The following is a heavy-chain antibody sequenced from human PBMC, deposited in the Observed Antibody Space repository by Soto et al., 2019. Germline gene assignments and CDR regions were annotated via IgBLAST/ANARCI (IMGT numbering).Heavy chain of an antibody. D-gene: IGHD3-3*01. CDR2: ISGSGGST. V-gene: IGHV3-23*01. J-gene: IGHJ6*02. CDR1: GFTFSSYA. Sequence: GGSLRLSCAASGFTFSSYAMSWVRQAPGKGLEWVSAISGSGGSTYYADSVKGRFTISRDNSKNTLYLQMNSLRAEDTAVYYCAKDRLYYDFWSGYRQGYYYGMDVWGQGTTVTVSS. CDR3: AKDRLYYDFWSGYRQGYYYGMDV.